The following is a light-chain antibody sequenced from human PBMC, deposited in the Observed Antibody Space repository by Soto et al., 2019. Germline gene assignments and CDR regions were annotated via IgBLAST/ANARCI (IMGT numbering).Light chain of an antibody. CDR1: SSDVAGYNY. J-gene: IGLJ2*01. V-gene: IGLV2-8*01. CDR2: EVS. Sequence: QSALTQPPSASGSPGQSVTISCTGTSSDVAGYNYVSWYQQQPGKAPKLMIYEVSKRPSVVPDRLSGSKSGNTSSLTVSGLQTEDEADYYCSSYAGNNNLAFGGGTQLTVL. CDR3: SSYAGNNNLA.